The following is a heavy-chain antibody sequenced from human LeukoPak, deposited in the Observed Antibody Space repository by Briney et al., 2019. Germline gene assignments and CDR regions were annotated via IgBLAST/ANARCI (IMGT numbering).Heavy chain of an antibody. V-gene: IGHV1-69*05. Sequence: SSVKVSCKASGGTFSSYAISWVRRAPGQGLEWMGGIIPIFGTANYAQKFQGRVTITTDESTSTAYMELSSLRSEDTAVYYCARDHDILTGYLDYWGQGTLVTVSS. J-gene: IGHJ4*02. CDR1: GGTFSSYA. CDR3: ARDHDILTGYLDY. CDR2: IIPIFGTA. D-gene: IGHD3-9*01.